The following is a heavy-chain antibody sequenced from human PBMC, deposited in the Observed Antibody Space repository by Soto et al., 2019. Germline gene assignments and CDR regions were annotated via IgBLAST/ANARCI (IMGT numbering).Heavy chain of an antibody. Sequence: EVLLVESGGGLVKPGESLRLSCAASGFTFNTYTMNWVRQAPGKGLEWVSAISRASTVIFYTDSVEGRFTIFRDNAQNLLYLQMNNLRAEDTAVYYCATSGDLTANRASDFWGQGTVVTVS. CDR2: ISRASTVI. V-gene: IGHV3-21*06. J-gene: IGHJ3*01. CDR3: ATSGDLTANRASDF. CDR1: GFTFNTYT. D-gene: IGHD1-26*01.